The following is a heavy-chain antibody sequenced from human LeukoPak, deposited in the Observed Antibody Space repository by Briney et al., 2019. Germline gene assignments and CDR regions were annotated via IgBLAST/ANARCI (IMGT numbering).Heavy chain of an antibody. V-gene: IGHV4-59*01. CDR3: AGDVMSTALDAFDV. J-gene: IGHJ3*01. D-gene: IGHD2/OR15-2a*01. CDR2: IYYSGSP. CDR1: GGSIKSYY. Sequence: SETLSLTCTVSGGSIKSYYWNWIRQPPGKGLELIGYIYYSGSPTYNPSLKSRVTISVDTSKNQFSLQLSSVTAADTAVYYCAGDVMSTALDAFDVWGQGTVVTVSS.